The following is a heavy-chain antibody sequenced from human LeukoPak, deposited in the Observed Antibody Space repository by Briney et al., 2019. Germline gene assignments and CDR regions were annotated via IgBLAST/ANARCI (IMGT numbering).Heavy chain of an antibody. V-gene: IGHV4-4*07. CDR1: GGSISSYY. CDR2: IYTSGST. J-gene: IGHJ5*02. Sequence: PSETLSLTCTVSGGSISSYYWRWIRQPAGKGLEWIGRIYTSGSTNYNPSLKSRVTMSVDTSKNHLSLKLSSVTAAGTAVYYCAREGLYCSSTSCYTSWFDPWGQGTLVTVSS. CDR3: AREGLYCSSTSCYTSWFDP. D-gene: IGHD2-2*02.